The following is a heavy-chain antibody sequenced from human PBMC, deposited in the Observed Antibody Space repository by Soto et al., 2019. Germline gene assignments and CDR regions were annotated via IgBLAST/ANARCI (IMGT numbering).Heavy chain of an antibody. D-gene: IGHD3-22*01. Sequence: EGALRVSCAASGFTFSRYGMHWVRQAPGKGLGWVAVISYHGSNKYYADSVKGRFTISRDNSKNTLYLQMNSLRPEDTAVYYCAKDLYYYDSSGSYGGTFDIWGQGTMVTVSS. CDR1: GFTFSRYG. CDR3: AKDLYYYDSSGSYGGTFDI. J-gene: IGHJ3*02. V-gene: IGHV3-30*18. CDR2: ISYHGSNK.